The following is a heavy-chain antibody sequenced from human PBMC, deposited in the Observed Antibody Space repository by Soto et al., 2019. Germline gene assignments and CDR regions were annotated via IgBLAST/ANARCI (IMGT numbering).Heavy chain of an antibody. J-gene: IGHJ5*02. CDR3: AREPSP. Sequence: QVQLQESGPGLVKPSQTLSLTCTVSGASISSGGYYWGWIRQHPGKGLEWIGYIYYSGSTYCNPSLKSRVAISVDTSKNQFSLKLSSVTAADTAVYYCAREPSPWGQGTLVTVSS. CDR1: GASISSGGYY. CDR2: IYYSGST. V-gene: IGHV4-31*03.